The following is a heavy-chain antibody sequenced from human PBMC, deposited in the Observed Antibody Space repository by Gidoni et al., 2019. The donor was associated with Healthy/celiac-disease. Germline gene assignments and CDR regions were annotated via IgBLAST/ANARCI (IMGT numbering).Heavy chain of an antibody. J-gene: IGHJ5*02. CDR2: ISYDGSNK. Sequence: QVQLVESGGGVVQPGRSLRLSCADSGFTFRSNGMPWVRQAPGKELEWVAVISYDGSNKYYADSVKGRFTISRDNSKNTLYLQMNSLRAEDTAVYYCAKNKRQIVPAARGSWFDPWGQGTLVTVSS. V-gene: IGHV3-30*18. CDR1: GFTFRSNG. CDR3: AKNKRQIVPAARGSWFDP. D-gene: IGHD2-2*01.